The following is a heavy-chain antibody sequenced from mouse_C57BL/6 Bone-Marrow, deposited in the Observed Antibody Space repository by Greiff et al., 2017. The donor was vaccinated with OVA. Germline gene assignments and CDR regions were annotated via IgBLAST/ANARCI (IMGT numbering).Heavy chain of an antibody. D-gene: IGHD3-2*02. CDR3: TTMGLQLRLRHAMDY. Sequence: VQLKESGPVLVKPGPSVKISCKASGFTFTDYYMHWVKQSHGKSLEWIGLVYPYNGGTSYNQKFKGKATLTVDTSSSTAYMELNSLTSEDSAVYYCTTMGLQLRLRHAMDYWGQGTSVTVSS. V-gene: IGHV1-36*01. CDR2: VYPYNGGT. CDR1: GFTFTDYY. J-gene: IGHJ4*01.